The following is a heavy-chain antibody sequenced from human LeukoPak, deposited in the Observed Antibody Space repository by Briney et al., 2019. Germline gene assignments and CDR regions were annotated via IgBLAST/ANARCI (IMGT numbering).Heavy chain of an antibody. V-gene: IGHV4-34*01. Sequence: SETLSLTCAVYGGSFSGYYWSWIRQPPGKGLEWIGEINHSGSTNYNPSLKSRVTISVDTSKNQFSLKLSSVTAADTAVYYCARGRGNNCSSTSCYLDYWGQGTLVTVSS. CDR1: GGSFSGYY. CDR2: INHSGST. D-gene: IGHD2-2*01. CDR3: ARGRGNNCSSTSCYLDY. J-gene: IGHJ4*02.